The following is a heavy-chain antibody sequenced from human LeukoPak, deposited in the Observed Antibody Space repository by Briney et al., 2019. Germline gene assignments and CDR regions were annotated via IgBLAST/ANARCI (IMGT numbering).Heavy chain of an antibody. Sequence: GGSLRLSCAASGFTFSSYAMSWVRQAPGKGLEWVSAISGSGVSTYYADSVKGRFTISRDNSRNTLFLQMNSLKADDTAVYYCAKGGGGVLASWGQGTLVTVSS. J-gene: IGHJ4*02. CDR2: ISGSGVST. CDR3: AKGGGGVLAS. CDR1: GFTFSSYA. V-gene: IGHV3-23*01. D-gene: IGHD3-16*01.